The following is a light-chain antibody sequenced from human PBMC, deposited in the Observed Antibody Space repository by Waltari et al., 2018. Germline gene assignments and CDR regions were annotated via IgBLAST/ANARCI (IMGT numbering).Light chain of an antibody. CDR2: GAS. CDR1: QSVSSN. V-gene: IGKV3-15*01. CDR3: QQYNNWPRT. Sequence: EIVMTQSPATLSVSPGERATLSCRASQSVSSNLAWYQQKPGQAPRLLIYGASTRATGFPATFSGSWSGTEFTLTISRLESEDFAVYYCQQYNNWPRTFGQGTKVEIK. J-gene: IGKJ1*01.